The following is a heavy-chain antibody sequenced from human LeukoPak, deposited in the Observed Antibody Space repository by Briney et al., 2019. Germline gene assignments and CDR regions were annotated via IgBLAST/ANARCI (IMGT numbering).Heavy chain of an antibody. J-gene: IGHJ4*02. CDR3: AKDIVAAGLFFDY. Sequence: PSETLSLTCAVYGGSFSGYYWSWIRQPPGKGLEWIGEINHSGSTNYNPSLKSRVTISVDTSKNQFSLKLSSVTAADTAVYYCAKDIVAAGLFFDYWGQGTLVTVSS. CDR1: GGSFSGYY. V-gene: IGHV4-34*01. CDR2: INHSGST. D-gene: IGHD6-13*01.